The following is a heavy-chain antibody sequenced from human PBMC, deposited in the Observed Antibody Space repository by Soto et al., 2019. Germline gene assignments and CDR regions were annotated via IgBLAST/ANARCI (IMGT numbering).Heavy chain of an antibody. Sequence: PGGSLRLSCAASGFTFSSYSMHWVRQAPGKGLEWVAVISYDGSDKYYGDSVKGRFTISRDNAKNSMYLEMNSLRAEDTAVYYCARESEDLTANFDYWGQGTLVTVSS. V-gene: IGHV3-30-3*01. CDR2: ISYDGSDK. J-gene: IGHJ4*02. CDR3: ARESEDLTANFDY. CDR1: GFTFSSYS.